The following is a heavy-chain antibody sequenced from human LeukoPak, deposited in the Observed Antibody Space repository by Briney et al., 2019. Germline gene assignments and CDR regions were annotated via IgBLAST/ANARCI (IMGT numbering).Heavy chain of an antibody. Sequence: GGSLRLSCAASGFTFSSYSMNWVCQAPGKGLEWVSDISAGSGTIYYADSVKGRFTISRDNAKNSLYLQMNTLRDEDTAVYYCARDGRNYYGMDVWGQGTTVTVSS. V-gene: IGHV3-48*02. CDR1: GFTFSSYS. CDR2: ISAGSGTI. CDR3: ARDGRNYYGMDV. J-gene: IGHJ6*02.